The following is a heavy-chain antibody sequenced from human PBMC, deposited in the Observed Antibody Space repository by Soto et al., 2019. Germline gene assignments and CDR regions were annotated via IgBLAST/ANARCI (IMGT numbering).Heavy chain of an antibody. J-gene: IGHJ6*03. V-gene: IGHV3-9*01. Sequence: EVQLVESGGGLVQPGRSLRLSCAASGFTFDQYTIHWVRQAPGKGLEWVSSITWHSGTIGYADSVKGRFTISRDNAKNSVYLQMNSLRGEDTALYYCAKEMITFGDFNYYYMDVWGKGTTVTVSS. CDR3: AKEMITFGDFNYYYMDV. CDR1: GFTFDQYT. CDR2: ITWHSGTI. D-gene: IGHD3-16*01.